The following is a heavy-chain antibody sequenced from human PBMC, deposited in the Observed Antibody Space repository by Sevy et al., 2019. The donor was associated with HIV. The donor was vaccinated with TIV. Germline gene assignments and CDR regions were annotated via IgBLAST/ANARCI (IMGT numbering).Heavy chain of an antibody. V-gene: IGHV1-2*02. CDR1: GYTFTGYY. CDR3: AREAGYYDSSAELDY. J-gene: IGHJ4*02. D-gene: IGHD3-22*01. CDR2: INPNSGGT. Sequence: ASVKVSCKASGYTFTGYYMHWVRQAPGQGLEWMGWINPNSGGTNYAQKFQGRVTMTRDTSISTAYMELSRLRSDETAVYYCAREAGYYDSSAELDYWGQGTLVTVSS.